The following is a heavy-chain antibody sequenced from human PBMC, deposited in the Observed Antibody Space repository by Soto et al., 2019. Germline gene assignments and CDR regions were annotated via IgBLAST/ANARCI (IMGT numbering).Heavy chain of an antibody. CDR2: IIPMFGTA. Sequence: QVQLVQSGAEVKKPESSVKVSCKAPGVTFSTYVISWVRQAPGQGLEWMGGIIPMFGTANYAQRFQDRVTITADESTNTVYMELSSLRSEDTAVYFCASGIQLWLRRINNGYSGWGQGTLVTVSS. J-gene: IGHJ4*02. D-gene: IGHD5-18*01. V-gene: IGHV1-69*12. CDR1: GVTFSTYV. CDR3: ASGIQLWLRRINNGYSG.